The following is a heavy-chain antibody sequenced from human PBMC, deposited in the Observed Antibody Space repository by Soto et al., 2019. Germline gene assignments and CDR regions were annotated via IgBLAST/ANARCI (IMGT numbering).Heavy chain of an antibody. CDR1: GFTFSSYG. V-gene: IGHV3-33*01. CDR3: AREITMIVVAANNWFDP. J-gene: IGHJ5*02. CDR2: IWYDGSNK. Sequence: GGSLRRSCAASGFTFSSYGMHWVRQAPGKGLEWVAVIWYDGSNKYYADSVKGRFTISRDNSKNTLYLQMNSLRAEDTAVYYCAREITMIVVAANNWFDPWGQGTLVTVSS. D-gene: IGHD3-22*01.